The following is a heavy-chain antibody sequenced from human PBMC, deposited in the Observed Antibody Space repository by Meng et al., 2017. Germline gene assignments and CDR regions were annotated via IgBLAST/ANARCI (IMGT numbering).Heavy chain of an antibody. J-gene: IGHJ4*02. CDR3: ARDYGDHLGFDY. CDR2: IYSGGST. CDR1: GLPVSSNY. V-gene: IGHV3-53*01. D-gene: IGHD4-17*01. Sequence: EVQSVGPGRGLCQLGVSLRLSFAASGLPVSSNYMSWVRQAPGKRLGLVSVIYSGGSTYYADSVKGRFTISRDNSKNTLYLQMNSLRAEDTAVYYCARDYGDHLGFDYWGQGTLVTVSS.